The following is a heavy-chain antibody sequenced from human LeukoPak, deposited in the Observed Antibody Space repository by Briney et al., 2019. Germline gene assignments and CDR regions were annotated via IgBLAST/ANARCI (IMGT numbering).Heavy chain of an antibody. CDR2: IIPIFGTA. Sequence: SVKVSCKASGGTFSSYAISWVRQAPGQGLEWMGGIIPIFGTANYAQKFQCRVTITTDESTSTACMELSSLRSEDTAVYYCAKGKDIVVVPAAMPTWFDPWGQGTLVTVSS. V-gene: IGHV1-69*05. D-gene: IGHD2-2*01. CDR3: AKGKDIVVVPAAMPTWFDP. J-gene: IGHJ5*02. CDR1: GGTFSSYA.